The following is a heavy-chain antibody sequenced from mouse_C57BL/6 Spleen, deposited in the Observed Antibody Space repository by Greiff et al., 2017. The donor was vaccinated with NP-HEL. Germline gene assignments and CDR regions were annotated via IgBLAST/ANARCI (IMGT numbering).Heavy chain of an antibody. J-gene: IGHJ4*01. V-gene: IGHV1-64*01. D-gene: IGHD2-5*01. CDR2: IHPNSGST. CDR1: GYTFTSYW. Sequence: QVQLQQPGAELVKPGASVKLSCKASGYTFTSYWMHWVKQRPGQGLEWIGMIHPNSGSTNYNEKFKSKATLTVDKSSSTAYMQLSSLTSEDSAVYYCARSPTRYSNYVGYAMDYWGQGTSVTVSS. CDR3: ARSPTRYSNYVGYAMDY.